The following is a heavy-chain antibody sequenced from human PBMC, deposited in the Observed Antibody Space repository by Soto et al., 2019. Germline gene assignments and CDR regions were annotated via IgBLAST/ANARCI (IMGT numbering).Heavy chain of an antibody. CDR3: ARGSYYYDSGGYDXH. D-gene: IGHD3-22*01. CDR1: GGSISSCDYY. Sequence: SETLSLTCTVSGGSISSCDYYWSWIRQPPGKGLEWIGYIYYSGSTYYNPSLKSRVTISVDTSKNQFSLKLSSVTAADTAVYYCARGSYYYDSGGYDXHWGQGTLVTVPS. CDR2: IYYSGST. J-gene: IGHJ4*02. V-gene: IGHV4-30-4*01.